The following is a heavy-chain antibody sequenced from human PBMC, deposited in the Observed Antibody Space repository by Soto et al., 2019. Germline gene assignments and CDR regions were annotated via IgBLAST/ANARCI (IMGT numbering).Heavy chain of an antibody. V-gene: IGHV1-18*01. J-gene: IGHJ5*02. CDR1: GYTFNTFG. D-gene: IGHD3-9*01. Sequence: QVQLVQSGAEVKKPGASVSVSCKASGYTFNTFGISWVRQAPGQGLAWMGWISPYNGHTNYAQKFQGRVTMTTDKSTSTAYMELRSLRSDDTAVYYCARVSWLNNLVEPWGQGTLVTVSS. CDR2: ISPYNGHT. CDR3: ARVSWLNNLVEP.